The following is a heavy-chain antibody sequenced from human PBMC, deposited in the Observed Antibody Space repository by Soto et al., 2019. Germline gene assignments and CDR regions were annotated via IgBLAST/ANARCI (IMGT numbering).Heavy chain of an antibody. CDR3: ASWGGIASPAYDGSLAPYDYWGQGTLVTVSSGKQAYCSAGSCYSDFPYYGMDV. V-gene: IGHV3-30*03. J-gene: IGHJ6*02. D-gene: IGHD2-15*01. CDR1: RFTISGHA. CDR2: ISYDGSDK. Sequence: AGGSLRLSCAASRFTISGHAMHWVRQAPGKGLEWLAVISYDGSDKFYGDSVKGRFTISRDNSKNTLFLQVNSLREEDTAVYYCASWGGIASPAYDGSLAPYDYWGQGTLVTVSSGKQAYCSAGSCYSDFPYYGMDVWGQGTTVT.